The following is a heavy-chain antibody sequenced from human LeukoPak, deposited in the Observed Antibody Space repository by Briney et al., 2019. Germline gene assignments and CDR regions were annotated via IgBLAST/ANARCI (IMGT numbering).Heavy chain of an antibody. Sequence: GGSLRLSCAAPGFTFSNYAMTWVRQAPGKGLEWVSGISDSGGSTYYADSVKGRFTISRDNSKNTLYLQMNSLRAEDTAVYYCTTGIGNYYYYWGQGTLVTVAS. CDR2: ISDSGGST. V-gene: IGHV3-23*01. CDR1: GFTFSNYA. D-gene: IGHD1-14*01. CDR3: TTGIGNYYYY. J-gene: IGHJ4*02.